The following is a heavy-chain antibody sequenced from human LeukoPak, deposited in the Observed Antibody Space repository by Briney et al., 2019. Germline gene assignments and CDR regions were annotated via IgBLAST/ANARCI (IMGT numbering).Heavy chain of an antibody. Sequence: SETPSLTCTVSGGSISSYYWSWIRQPAGKGLEWIGRIYTSGSTNYNPSLKSRVTMSVDTSKNQFSLKLSSVTAADTAVYYCARDRTAVTYNWFDPWGQGTLVTVSS. J-gene: IGHJ5*02. CDR1: GGSISSYY. CDR2: IYTSGST. V-gene: IGHV4-4*07. D-gene: IGHD4-17*01. CDR3: ARDRTAVTYNWFDP.